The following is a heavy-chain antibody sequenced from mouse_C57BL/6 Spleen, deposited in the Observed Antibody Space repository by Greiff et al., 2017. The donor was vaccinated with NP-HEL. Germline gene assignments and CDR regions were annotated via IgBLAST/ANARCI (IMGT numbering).Heavy chain of an antibody. J-gene: IGHJ2*01. D-gene: IGHD4-1*01. CDR3: ARSVGTVDY. Sequence: QVHVKQSGAELARPGASVKMSCKASGYTFTSYTMHWVKQRPGQGLEWIGYINPSSGYTKYNQKFKDKATLTADKSSSTAYMQLSSLTSEDSAVYYCARSVGTVDYWGQGTTLTVSS. V-gene: IGHV1-4*01. CDR1: GYTFTSYT. CDR2: INPSSGYT.